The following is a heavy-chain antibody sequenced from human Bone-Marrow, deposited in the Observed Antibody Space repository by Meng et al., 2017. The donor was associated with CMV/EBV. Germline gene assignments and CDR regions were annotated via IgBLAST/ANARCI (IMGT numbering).Heavy chain of an antibody. CDR3: ASFGLIVVVTSLEVRN. V-gene: IGHV3-7*01. Sequence: GGSRRLSCAASGFTFSSYWMSWVRQAPGKGLEWVANIKQDGSEKYYVDSVKGRFTISRDNSKNTLYLQMNSLRAEDTAVYYCASFGLIVVVTSLEVRNWGQGTMVTVSS. CDR2: IKQDGSEK. D-gene: IGHD2-21*02. J-gene: IGHJ3*01. CDR1: GFTFSSYW.